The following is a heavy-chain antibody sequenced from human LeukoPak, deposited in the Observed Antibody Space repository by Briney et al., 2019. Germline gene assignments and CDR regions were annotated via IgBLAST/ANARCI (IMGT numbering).Heavy chain of an antibody. V-gene: IGHV3-74*01. D-gene: IGHD6-13*01. CDR3: IREIIIPASASLGY. CDR2: INTDGSTI. Sequence: GGSLRLSCAASGFTFSSSWMQWVRQAEGEGLAWVSRINTDGSTINYADSVKGRFAISRDNAKNTLYLQMNSLRAEDTAVYYCIREIIIPASASLGYWGQGTLVTVSS. J-gene: IGHJ4*01. CDR1: GFTFSSSW.